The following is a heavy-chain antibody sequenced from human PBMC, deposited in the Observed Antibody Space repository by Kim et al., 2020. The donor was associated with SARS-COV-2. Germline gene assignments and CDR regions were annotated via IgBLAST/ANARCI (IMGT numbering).Heavy chain of an antibody. D-gene: IGHD3-22*01. V-gene: IGHV1-18*01. CDR2: ISAYNGNT. CDR3: ARVIPFYDSSGYYKSGGFQH. CDR1: GYTFTSYG. Sequence: ASVKVSCKASGYTFTSYGISWVRQAPGQGLEWMGWISAYNGNTNYAQKLQGRVTMTTDTSTSTAYMELRSLRSDDTAVYYCARVIPFYDSSGYYKSGGFQHWGQVTLVTVSS. J-gene: IGHJ1*01.